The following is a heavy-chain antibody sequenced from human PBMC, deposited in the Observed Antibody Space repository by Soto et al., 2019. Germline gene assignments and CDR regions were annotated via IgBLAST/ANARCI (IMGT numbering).Heavy chain of an antibody. Sequence: SQTLSLTCDISGDSVPTNTATWDWIRQSPSRGLEWLGRTYYRSRWYFDYAVSVKSRITISPDISNNQVSLQLTSVTPDDTAIYYCVRLIGNRWLDSWGQGTLVTVSS. CDR3: VRLIGNRWLDS. D-gene: IGHD3-22*01. CDR1: GDSVPTNTAT. V-gene: IGHV6-1*01. J-gene: IGHJ5*01. CDR2: TYYRSRWYF.